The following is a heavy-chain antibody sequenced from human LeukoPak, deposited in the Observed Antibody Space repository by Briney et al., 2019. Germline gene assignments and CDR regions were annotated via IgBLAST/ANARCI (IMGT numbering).Heavy chain of an antibody. V-gene: IGHV1-18*01. D-gene: IGHD3-22*01. Sequence: ASVKVSCKASGYTFTSYGISWVRQAPGQGLEWMGWISAYNGNTNYAQKLQGRVTMTTDTSTSTAYMELRSLRSDDTAVYYCARVRHYDSSGYCFPVFDYWGQGTLVTVSS. CDR3: ARVRHYDSSGYCFPVFDY. J-gene: IGHJ4*02. CDR1: GYTFTSYG. CDR2: ISAYNGNT.